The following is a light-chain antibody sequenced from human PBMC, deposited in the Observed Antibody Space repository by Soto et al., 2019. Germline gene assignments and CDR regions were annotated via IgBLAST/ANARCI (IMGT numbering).Light chain of an antibody. J-gene: IGLJ3*02. CDR1: SSDIGAYIY. Sequence: QSSLTQPPSASGSPGQSVTISCTGTSSDIGAYIYVSWYQQHPGKAPKVMIYEVTNRPSGVSNRFSGSKSGDTASLTISGLQSEDEADYYCSSYTTSATLVFGGGTKLTVL. V-gene: IGLV2-14*01. CDR2: EVT. CDR3: SSYTTSATLV.